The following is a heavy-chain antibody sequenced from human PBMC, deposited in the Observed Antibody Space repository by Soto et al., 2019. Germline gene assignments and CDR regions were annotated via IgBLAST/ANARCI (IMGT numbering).Heavy chain of an antibody. CDR3: AHKAYDILTGYSGWDYMDV. CDR2: IYWDDDK. J-gene: IGHJ6*03. V-gene: IGHV2-5*02. D-gene: IGHD3-9*01. Sequence: SGPTLVNPTQTLTLTCTFSGFSLSTSGVGVGWIRQPPGKALEWLALIYWDDDKRYSTSLKSRLTITKDTSNNQGVLTMTNMDPVDTATYYCAHKAYDILTGYSGWDYMDVWGKGTTVTVSS. CDR1: GFSLSTSGVG.